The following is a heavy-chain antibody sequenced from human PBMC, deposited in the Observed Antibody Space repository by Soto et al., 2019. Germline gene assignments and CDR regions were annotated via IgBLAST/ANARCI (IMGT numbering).Heavy chain of an antibody. D-gene: IGHD2-15*01. Sequence: QLQLQESGPGLVKPSETLSLTCTVSGGSISSSSYYWGWIRQPPGKGLEWIGNIYYSGSTYYNPSPKSRVTIPVDTSKTQFSLKLSSVTAADTAVYYCASRQSSPWFDPWGQGTLVTVSS. CDR2: IYYSGST. CDR1: GGSISSSSYY. J-gene: IGHJ5*02. CDR3: ASRQSSPWFDP. V-gene: IGHV4-39*01.